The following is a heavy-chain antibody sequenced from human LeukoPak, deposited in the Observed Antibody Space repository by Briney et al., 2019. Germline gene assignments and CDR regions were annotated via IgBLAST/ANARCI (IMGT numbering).Heavy chain of an antibody. CDR3: GRGATISETGYSYF. CDR2: IDHRGDT. Sequence: SETLSLTCAVYGGSFSRYYWSWIRQSPGKGLEWIAEIDHRGDTNYNPSLKSRVTISVDTSKNQFSLRVRSLSAADTAVYYCGRGATISETGYSYFWGQG. J-gene: IGHJ6*01. D-gene: IGHD2-15*01. CDR1: GGSFSRYY. V-gene: IGHV4-34*01.